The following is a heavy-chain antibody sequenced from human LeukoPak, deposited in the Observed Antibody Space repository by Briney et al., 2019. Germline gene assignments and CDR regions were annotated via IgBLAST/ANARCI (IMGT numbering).Heavy chain of an antibody. V-gene: IGHV4-61*01. Sequence: SETLSLTCTVSGGSISSSSYYWGWIRQPPGKGLEWIGYIYYTGSTNYNPSLKSRVTISVDTSKNQFSLKLSSVTAADTAVYYCARDGYNRFDYWGQGTLVTVSS. CDR3: ARDGYNRFDY. D-gene: IGHD5-24*01. CDR2: IYYTGST. J-gene: IGHJ4*02. CDR1: GGSISSSSYY.